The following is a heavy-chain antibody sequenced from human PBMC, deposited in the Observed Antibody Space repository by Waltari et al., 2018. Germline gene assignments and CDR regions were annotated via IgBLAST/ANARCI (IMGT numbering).Heavy chain of an antibody. CDR2: INQDGGEK. J-gene: IGHJ3*02. Sequence: EVQLVESGGGLVQPGGSLRLSCEASGFTFSTDWMDSVRQAPGKGRQWVANINQDGGEKYYLDSVKGRFTISRDNAKKSVYLEMNSLRAEDTAIYYCSKRLDIWGRGTMVAVSS. CDR1: GFTFSTDW. CDR3: SKRLDI. V-gene: IGHV3-7*01.